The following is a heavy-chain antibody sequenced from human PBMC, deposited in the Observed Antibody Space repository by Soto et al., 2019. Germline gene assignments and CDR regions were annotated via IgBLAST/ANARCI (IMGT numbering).Heavy chain of an antibody. Sequence: SENLSLTGAVYRGCLSGYYWCYIRQPPGKGLEWIGEINHSGSTNYNPSLKCRVTISVDTSKNQFSLKLSSVTAAHTAVYYCARGRAVTFRRYFLFHYFYGMVLWDQGTTVTLSS. D-gene: IGHD3-9*01. V-gene: IGHV4-34*01. CDR1: RGCLSGYY. J-gene: IGHJ6*02. CDR3: ARGRAVTFRRYFLFHYFYGMVL. CDR2: INHSGST.